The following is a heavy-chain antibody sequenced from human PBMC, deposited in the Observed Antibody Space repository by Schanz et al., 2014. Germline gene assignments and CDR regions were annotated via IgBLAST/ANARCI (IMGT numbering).Heavy chain of an antibody. Sequence: VKLVESGGGVVQPGRSLRLSCAASGFTFNNFNMNWVRQAPGKGLEWIGEINPNEGIHHNPSLKSRVAISVDMSKNQFSLKMSSLTAADTATYYCAREMGRRFFDYNYGMDVWGQGTSVTVS. V-gene: IGHV4-4*02. CDR1: GFTFNNFNM. D-gene: IGHD3-3*01. J-gene: IGHJ6*02. CDR3: AREMGRRFFDYNYGMDV. CDR2: INPNEGI.